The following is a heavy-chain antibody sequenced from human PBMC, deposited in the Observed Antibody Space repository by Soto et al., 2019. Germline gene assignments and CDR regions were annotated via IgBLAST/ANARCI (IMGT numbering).Heavy chain of an antibody. Sequence: GASVKVSCKASGYTFTSYGISWVRQAPGQGLEWMGWISAYNGNTNYAQKLQGRVTMTTDTSTSTAYMELRSLRSDDTAVYYCARVLTYYYDSSPNDYWGQGTLVTVSS. CDR1: GYTFTSYG. D-gene: IGHD3-22*01. CDR2: ISAYNGNT. CDR3: ARVLTYYYDSSPNDY. V-gene: IGHV1-18*01. J-gene: IGHJ4*02.